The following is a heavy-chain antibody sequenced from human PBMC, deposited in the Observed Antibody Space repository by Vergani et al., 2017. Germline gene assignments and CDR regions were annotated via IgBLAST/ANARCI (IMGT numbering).Heavy chain of an antibody. Sequence: QVQLQESGPGLVKPSQTLSLTCTVSGGSISSGSYYWSWIRQPAGKGLGWIGRIYTSGSTNYNPSLKSRVTISVDTSKNQFSLKLSSVTAADTAVYYCARAPILGYCTNGVCFNWFDPWGQGTLVTVSS. CDR1: GGSISSGSYY. D-gene: IGHD2-8*01. J-gene: IGHJ5*02. CDR3: ARAPILGYCTNGVCFNWFDP. CDR2: IYTSGST. V-gene: IGHV4-61*02.